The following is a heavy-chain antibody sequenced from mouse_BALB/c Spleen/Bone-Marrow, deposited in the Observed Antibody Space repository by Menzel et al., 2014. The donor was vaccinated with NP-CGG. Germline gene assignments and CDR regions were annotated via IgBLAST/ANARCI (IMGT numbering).Heavy chain of an antibody. D-gene: IGHD1-2*01. J-gene: IGHJ4*01. CDR2: INYSGST. V-gene: IGHV3-2*02. CDR3: VSLLRLLNYAVDY. Sequence: EVKLVESGPGLVKPSQSLSLTCTVTGYSITNDYAWNWIRQFPGNKLEWMGYINYSGSTRYHPSLKSRISITRDTSKNQFILQLNSVTTDDTSTCYCVSLLRLLNYAVDYWGQGTSVTVSS. CDR1: GYSITNDYA.